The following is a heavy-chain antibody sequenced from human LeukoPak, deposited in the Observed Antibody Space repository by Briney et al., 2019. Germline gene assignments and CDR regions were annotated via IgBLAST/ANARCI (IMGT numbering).Heavy chain of an antibody. D-gene: IGHD3-3*02. CDR3: ARHIWVTGVTYYFDY. CDR1: GYPVSSDYY. CDR2: IYHSGST. Sequence: SETLPLTCAVSGYPVSSDYYWGWIRQPPGQGLEWIGTIYHSGSTYYNPSLKSRVTISVDTSKSQFSLKLSSVTAADTAIYYCARHIWVTGVTYYFDYWGQGTLVTVSS. J-gene: IGHJ4*02. V-gene: IGHV4-38-2*01.